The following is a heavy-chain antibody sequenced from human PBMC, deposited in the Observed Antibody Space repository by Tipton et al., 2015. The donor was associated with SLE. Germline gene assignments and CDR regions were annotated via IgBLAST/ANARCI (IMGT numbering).Heavy chain of an antibody. CDR3: ARGPTGSSAREDT. CDR1: GGSISSYY. Sequence: TLSLTCTVSGGSISSYYWSWIRQPPGKGLEWIGYIYYTGSTYYNPSLKSRVTISLDTSKNQFSLKLSSVTAADTAVYYCARGPTGSSAREDTWGQGTLVTVSS. J-gene: IGHJ4*02. CDR2: IYYTGST. D-gene: IGHD2-2*01. V-gene: IGHV4-59*12.